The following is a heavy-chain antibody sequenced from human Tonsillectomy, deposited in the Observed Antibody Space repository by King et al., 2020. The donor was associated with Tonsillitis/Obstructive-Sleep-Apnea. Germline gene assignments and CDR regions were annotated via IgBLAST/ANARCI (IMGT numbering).Heavy chain of an antibody. Sequence: EVQLVESGAELKKPGESLKISCKGAGYSFTSYWIGWVRQLPGKGLEWMGIIYPGDSDTIYSPSFQGQVTISADKSSSTAYLQWSSLKASDTAVYYCARPARADDWIDLDYWGQGTLVTVSS. CDR2: IYPGDSDT. J-gene: IGHJ4*02. CDR3: ARPARADDWIDLDY. V-gene: IGHV5-51*01. D-gene: IGHD3-3*01. CDR1: GYSFTSYW.